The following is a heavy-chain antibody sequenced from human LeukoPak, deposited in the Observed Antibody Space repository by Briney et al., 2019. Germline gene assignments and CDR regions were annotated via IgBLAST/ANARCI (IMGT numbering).Heavy chain of an antibody. V-gene: IGHV4-59*01. D-gene: IGHD2-15*01. J-gene: IGHJ4*02. CDR2: ISFTGST. CDR1: GDSISGYY. Sequence: SETLSLTCIVSGDSISGYYWTWIRQPPGKGLEWIGYISFTGSTNYNPSLKSRVTISLDTSKNQFSLKLSSVTAADTAVYYCARDLSGRGKIDYWGQGTLVTVSS. CDR3: ARDLSGRGKIDY.